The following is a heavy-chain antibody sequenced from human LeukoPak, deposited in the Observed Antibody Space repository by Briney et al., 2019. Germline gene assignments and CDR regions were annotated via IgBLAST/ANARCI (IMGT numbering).Heavy chain of an antibody. CDR1: GFTFSSYG. V-gene: IGHV3-30*02. D-gene: IGHD1-26*01. CDR3: ATVPYSGTYSYFDY. Sequence: GGSLRLSCAASGFTFSSYGMHWVRQAPGKGLEWVAFIRYDGSNKYYADSVKGRFTISRDNSKNTLYLQMNSLRAEDTALYYCATVPYSGTYSYFDYWGQGTLVTVSS. J-gene: IGHJ4*02. CDR2: IRYDGSNK.